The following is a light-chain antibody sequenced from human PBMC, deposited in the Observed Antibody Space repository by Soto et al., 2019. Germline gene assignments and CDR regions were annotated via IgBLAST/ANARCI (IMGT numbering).Light chain of an antibody. J-gene: IGLJ2*01. V-gene: IGLV2-23*03. CDR1: SSDVGSYNL. CDR3: CSYAGSSTFV. Sequence: QSVLTQPASVSGSPGQPITISCTGTSSDVGSYNLVSWYQQHPGKAPKLMIYEGSKRPSGVSNRFSGSKSGNTASLTISGLQAEDEADYYCCSYAGSSTFVFGGGTKLTVL. CDR2: EGS.